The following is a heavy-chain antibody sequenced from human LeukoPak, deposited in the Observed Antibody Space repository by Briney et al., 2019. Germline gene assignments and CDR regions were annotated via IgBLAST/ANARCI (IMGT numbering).Heavy chain of an antibody. V-gene: IGHV4-34*01. J-gene: IGHJ3*02. CDR3: ARERWFDI. CDR1: GGSFSGYY. CDR2: INHSGST. Sequence: SETLSLTCAVYGGSFSGYYWSWIRQPPGKGLEWIGEINHSGSTNYNPSLTSRVTISVDTSKNQCSLKLSSVTAADTAVYYCARERWFDIWGQGTMVTVSS. D-gene: IGHD4-23*01.